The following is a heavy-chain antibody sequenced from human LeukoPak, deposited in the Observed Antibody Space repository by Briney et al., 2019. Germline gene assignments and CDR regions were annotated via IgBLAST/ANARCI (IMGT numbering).Heavy chain of an antibody. V-gene: IGHV3-49*03. CDR3: TSPRYSSTCYFDS. D-gene: IGHD6-13*01. J-gene: IGHJ4*02. CDR2: IRSKAYGGTT. CDR1: GFTFGDYA. Sequence: PGRSLRLSCTASGFTFGDYAMSWFRQAPGKGLEWVGFIRSKAYGGTTEYVASVKGRFIISRDDSKSIAYLQMNSLKTEDTAVYYCTSPRYSSTCYFDSWGQGTLVTVSS.